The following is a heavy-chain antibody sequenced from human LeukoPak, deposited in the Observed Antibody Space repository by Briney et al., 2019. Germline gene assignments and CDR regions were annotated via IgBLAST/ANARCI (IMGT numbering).Heavy chain of an antibody. J-gene: IGHJ5*02. Sequence: PGGSLRLSCAASGFTFGSYGMHWVRQAPGKGLEWVAFIRYDGSNKYYADSVKGRFTISRDNSKNTLYLQMNSLRAEDTAVYYCAKDRQGGNPVYWFDPWGQGTLVTVSS. CDR2: IRYDGSNK. D-gene: IGHD4-23*01. V-gene: IGHV3-30*02. CDR3: AKDRQGGNPVYWFDP. CDR1: GFTFGSYG.